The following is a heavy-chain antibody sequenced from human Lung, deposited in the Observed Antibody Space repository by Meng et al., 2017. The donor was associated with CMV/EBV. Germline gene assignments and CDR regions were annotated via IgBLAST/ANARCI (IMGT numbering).Heavy chain of an antibody. V-gene: IGHV3-43D*03. D-gene: IGHD3-16*01. CDR1: GFTFDDHA. CDR3: ARAHYDYVWGSSLYYFDY. Sequence: GGSLRLXXAASGFTFDDHAMHWVRQAPGKGLEWISLISWDGGSTYYADSVKGRFTTSRDNSENSLYLQMNSLRAEDTAVYYCARAHYDYVWGSSLYYFDYWGQGXLVTVSS. J-gene: IGHJ4*02. CDR2: ISWDGGST.